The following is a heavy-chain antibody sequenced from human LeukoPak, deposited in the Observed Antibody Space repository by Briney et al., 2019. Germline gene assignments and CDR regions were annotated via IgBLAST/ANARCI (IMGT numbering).Heavy chain of an antibody. J-gene: IGHJ4*02. Sequence: GASVKVSCKASGGTFSSYAISWVRQAPGQGLEWMGGIIPIFGTANYAQKFQGRVTITTDESTSTAYMEPSSLRSEDTAVYYCARLGYCSSTSCVIIDYWGQGTLVTVSS. CDR2: IIPIFGTA. CDR1: GGTFSSYA. CDR3: ARLGYCSSTSCVIIDY. V-gene: IGHV1-69*05. D-gene: IGHD2-2*01.